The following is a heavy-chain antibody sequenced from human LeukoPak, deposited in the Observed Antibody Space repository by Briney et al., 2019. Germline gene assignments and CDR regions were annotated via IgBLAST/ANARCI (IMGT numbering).Heavy chain of an antibody. CDR2: IISSSSYI. CDR3: ARTSYDSTWAMDFFDF. D-gene: IGHD3-22*01. V-gene: IGHV3-21*01. CDR1: GFTFSSYS. J-gene: IGHJ4*02. Sequence: GGPLRLSCAASGFTFSSYSMNWVRQAPGKGLEWVSSIISSSSYIYYADSVKGRFTISRDNAKNSLDLQMNSLRAEDTAVYYCARTSYDSTWAMDFFDFWGQGSLVTVSP.